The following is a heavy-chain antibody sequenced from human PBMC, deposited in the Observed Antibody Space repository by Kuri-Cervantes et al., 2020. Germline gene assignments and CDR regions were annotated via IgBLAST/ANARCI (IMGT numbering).Heavy chain of an antibody. D-gene: IGHD4-17*01. Sequence: GESLKISCAASGFTFSDYYMSWIRQAPGKGLEWVSYISSSGSTIYYADSVKGRFTISRDNAKNSLYPQMNSLRAEDTAVYYCARDGIYGDYYYYGMDVWGQGTTVTVSS. CDR3: ARDGIYGDYYYYGMDV. J-gene: IGHJ6*02. CDR1: GFTFSDYY. V-gene: IGHV3-11*04. CDR2: ISSSGSTI.